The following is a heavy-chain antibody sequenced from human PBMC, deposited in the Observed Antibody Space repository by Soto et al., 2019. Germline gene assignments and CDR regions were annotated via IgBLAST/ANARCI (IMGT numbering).Heavy chain of an antibody. CDR1: GFTFTSYW. V-gene: IGHV5-51*01. Sequence: GESLKISCKGSGFTFTSYWIAWVRQMPGKGLEWMGIIYPGDSDSSYSPSFQGQVTISADKSINTAYLHWSSLKASDTAIYYCAKHEGYCSTTTCSNFDYWGQGTLVTVSA. CDR3: AKHEGYCSTTTCSNFDY. CDR2: IYPGDSDS. D-gene: IGHD2-2*01. J-gene: IGHJ4*02.